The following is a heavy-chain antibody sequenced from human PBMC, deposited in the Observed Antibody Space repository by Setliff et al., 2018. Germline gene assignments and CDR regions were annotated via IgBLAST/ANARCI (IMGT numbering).Heavy chain of an antibody. CDR1: GPALTGYY. CDR3: VLYGPVLGIE. J-gene: IGHJ4*02. CDR2: INPNSGGT. D-gene: IGHD2-21*01. V-gene: IGHV1-2*02. Sequence: ASVKVSCKASGPALTGYYIHWVRQAPGQGPEWMGWINPNSGGTNYAPEFQGRVTMTRDMSITTAYMELRSLRFDDTSLYYCVLYGPVLGIEWGQGTLGTVSS.